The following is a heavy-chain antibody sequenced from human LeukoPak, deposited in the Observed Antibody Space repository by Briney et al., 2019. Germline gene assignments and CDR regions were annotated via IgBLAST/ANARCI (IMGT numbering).Heavy chain of an antibody. V-gene: IGHV3-23*01. J-gene: IGHJ4*02. Sequence: GSLRLSCAASGFTFSSYAMSWVRQAPGKGLEWVSAISGSGSSTYYADSVKGRFTISRDNSKNTLYLQMNSLRAEDTAVYYCASRGYSGSPFDYWGQGTLVTVSS. CDR1: GFTFSSYA. D-gene: IGHD1-26*01. CDR3: ASRGYSGSPFDY. CDR2: ISGSGSST.